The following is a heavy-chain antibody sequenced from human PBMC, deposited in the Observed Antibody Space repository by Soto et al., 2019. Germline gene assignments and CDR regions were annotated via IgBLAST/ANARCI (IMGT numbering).Heavy chain of an antibody. J-gene: IGHJ4*02. CDR1: GGTFSSYT. V-gene: IGHV1-69*02. D-gene: IGHD4-4*01. CDR2: IIPILGIA. CDR3: ARVGGIYSNYYFDY. Sequence: QVQLVQSGAEVKKPGSSVKVSCKASGGTFSSYTISWVRQAPGQGLEWMGRIIPILGIANYAQKFQGRVTITADKSSSTAYMELSRMRSEETAVYYCARVGGIYSNYYFDYWGQGTLVTVSS.